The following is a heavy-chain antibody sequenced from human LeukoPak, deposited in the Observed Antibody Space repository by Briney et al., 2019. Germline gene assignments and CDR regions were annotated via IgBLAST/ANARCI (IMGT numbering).Heavy chain of an antibody. CDR3: ASSGSYGVWYFDY. D-gene: IGHD1-26*01. V-gene: IGHV1-69*05. Sequence: SVKVSCKASGGTFSSYAISWVRQAPGQGLEWMGGIIPIFGTANYAQKFQGRVTITTDESASTAYMELSSLRSEDTAVYYCASSGSYGVWYFDYWGQGTLVTVSS. J-gene: IGHJ4*02. CDR2: IIPIFGTA. CDR1: GGTFSSYA.